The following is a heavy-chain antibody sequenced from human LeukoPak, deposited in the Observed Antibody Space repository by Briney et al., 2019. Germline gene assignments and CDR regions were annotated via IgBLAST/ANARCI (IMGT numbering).Heavy chain of an antibody. D-gene: IGHD3-10*01. CDR2: ISSSSSCI. J-gene: IGHJ3*02. Sequence: PGGSLRLPCAASGFTFSSYSMNWVRQAPGKGLEWVSSISSSSSCIYYADSVKGRFTISRDNAKNSLYLQMNSLRAEDTAVYYCARVIGHYYGSGDAFDIWGQGTMVTVSS. V-gene: IGHV3-21*01. CDR3: ARVIGHYYGSGDAFDI. CDR1: GFTFSSYS.